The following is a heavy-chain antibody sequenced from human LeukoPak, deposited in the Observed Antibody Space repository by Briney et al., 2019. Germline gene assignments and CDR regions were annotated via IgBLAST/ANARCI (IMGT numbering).Heavy chain of an antibody. CDR2: INHSGST. Sequence: SETLSLTCAVYGGSFSGYYWSWIRQPLGKGLEWIGEINHSGSTNYNPSLKSRVTISVDTSKNQFSLKLSSVTAADTAVYYCARSGPMPDNLRYFDYWGQGTLVTVSS. CDR1: GGSFSGYY. CDR3: ARSGPMPDNLRYFDY. D-gene: IGHD5/OR15-5a*01. J-gene: IGHJ4*02. V-gene: IGHV4-34*01.